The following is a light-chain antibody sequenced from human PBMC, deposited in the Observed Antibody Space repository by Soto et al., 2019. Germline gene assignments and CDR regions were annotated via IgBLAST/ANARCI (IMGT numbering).Light chain of an antibody. Sequence: DIQMTQSPSSLSASVGDRVTITCRASQSISSYLNWYQQKPGKAPKLLIYAASSLQSGVPSRFSGSGSGTDFTLTISRLQPEDFAVYYCQKYNNWPPITFGQGTRLEI. CDR3: QKYNNWPPIT. CDR1: QSISSY. V-gene: IGKV1-39*01. J-gene: IGKJ5*01. CDR2: AAS.